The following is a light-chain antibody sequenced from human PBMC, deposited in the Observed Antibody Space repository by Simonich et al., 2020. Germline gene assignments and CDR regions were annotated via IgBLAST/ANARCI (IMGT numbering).Light chain of an antibody. J-gene: IGLJ3*02. Sequence: QSALTQPASVSGSPGQSITISCTGTSSDVGGYNYVSWYQQHPGKAPKLMIYAVSKRPSGVSNRFSGSNSGNMASLTISGLQAEDEADYYCSSYTSSSSWVFGGGTKLTVL. CDR3: SSYTSSSSWV. CDR2: AVS. V-gene: IGLV2-14*01. CDR1: SSDVGGYNY.